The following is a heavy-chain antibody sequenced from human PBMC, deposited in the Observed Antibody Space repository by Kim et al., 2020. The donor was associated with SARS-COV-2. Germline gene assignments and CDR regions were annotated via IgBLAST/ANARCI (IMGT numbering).Heavy chain of an antibody. Sequence: GGSLRLSCAASGFTFSRRAMSWVRQVPGKGLEWIASVNNNNNPYYADSVKVRFTVSRDITKDTLYLQMNSLRADDTALYYCAKDHPSSGLPTFDSWGQGT. D-gene: IGHD3-22*01. CDR1: GFTFSRRA. J-gene: IGHJ4*02. CDR2: VNNNNNP. V-gene: IGHV3-23*05. CDR3: AKDHPSSGLPTFDS.